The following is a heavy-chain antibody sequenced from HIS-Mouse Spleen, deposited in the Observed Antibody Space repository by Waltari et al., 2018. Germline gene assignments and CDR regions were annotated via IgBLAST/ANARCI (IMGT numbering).Heavy chain of an antibody. J-gene: IGHJ2*01. V-gene: IGHV4-39*07. CDR2: IYYSGST. CDR1: GGSVSSSIYY. D-gene: IGHD6-13*01. CDR3: AREIPYSSSWYDWYFDL. Sequence: LHLLESGPGLVKPSETLSLTCSFSGGSVSSSIYYLGWLRQPPGKGLEWIGSIYYSGSTYYNPPLKSRVTISVDTSKNQFSLKLSSVTAADTAVYYCAREIPYSSSWYDWYFDLWGRGTLVTVSS.